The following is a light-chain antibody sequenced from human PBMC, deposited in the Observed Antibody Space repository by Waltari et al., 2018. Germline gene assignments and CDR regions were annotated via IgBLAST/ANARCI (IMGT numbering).Light chain of an antibody. Sequence: QSALTQPRSVSGSPGQSVTISCTGTSSDVGNYNYVSWYQQHPGKAPKVIIYDVYKRPSGVPDRSSGSKSGNTASLTISGLQAEDGADYYCCSYADTSTYVFGTGTQVLVL. CDR3: CSYADTSTYV. CDR2: DVY. J-gene: IGLJ1*01. CDR1: SSDVGNYNY. V-gene: IGLV2-11*01.